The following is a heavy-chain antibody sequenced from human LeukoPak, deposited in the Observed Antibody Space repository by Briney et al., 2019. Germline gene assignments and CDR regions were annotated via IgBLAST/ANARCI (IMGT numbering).Heavy chain of an antibody. Sequence: SETLSLTCTVSGNSISSYYWTWIRQPPGKGLEWLGYLYSSGNTNYNPSLKSRVTMSVDTSKNQFSLKLTSVTAADTAVYYCARGRLTPPSWFDPWGQGILVTVSS. CDR1: GNSISSYY. V-gene: IGHV4-59*01. CDR3: ARGRLTPPSWFDP. D-gene: IGHD4/OR15-4a*01. J-gene: IGHJ5*02. CDR2: LYSSGNT.